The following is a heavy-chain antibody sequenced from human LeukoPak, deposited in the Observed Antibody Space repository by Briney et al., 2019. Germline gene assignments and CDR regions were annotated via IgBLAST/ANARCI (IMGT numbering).Heavy chain of an antibody. D-gene: IGHD3-10*01. V-gene: IGHV3-48*03. J-gene: IGHJ6*02. CDR1: GFTFSSYE. CDR2: ISSSGSTI. CDR3: GGEITMVRGLMGYYHGMDV. Sequence: PGGSLRLSCAASGFTFSSYEMNWVRQAPGKGLEWVSYISSSGSTIYYADSVKGRFTISRDTAKNSLYLQVDSLRAEDTAVYYCGGEITMVRGLMGYYHGMDVWGQWTTVTVSS.